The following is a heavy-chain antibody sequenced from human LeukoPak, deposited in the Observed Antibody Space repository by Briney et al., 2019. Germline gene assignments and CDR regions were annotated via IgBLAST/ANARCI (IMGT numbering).Heavy chain of an antibody. CDR3: ARAIAAAGTFFDY. J-gene: IGHJ4*02. CDR2: IYYSGST. Sequence: SETLSLTCTVSGGSISSSSYYWGWIRQPPGKGLEWIGYIYYSGSTYYNPSLKSRVTISVDTSKNQFSLKLSSVTAADTAVYYCARAIAAAGTFFDYWGQGTLVTVSS. D-gene: IGHD6-13*01. CDR1: GGSISSSSYY. V-gene: IGHV4-30-4*01.